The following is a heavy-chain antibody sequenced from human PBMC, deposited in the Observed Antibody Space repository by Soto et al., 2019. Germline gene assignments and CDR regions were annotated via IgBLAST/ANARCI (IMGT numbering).Heavy chain of an antibody. CDR3: AKTAAPRGAYYFDY. CDR2: IRGSGSTT. CDR1: GFTFSNYA. D-gene: IGHD2-2*01. V-gene: IGHV3-23*01. Sequence: EVQLLDSGGGLVQPGGSLRLSCAASGFTFSNYATSWVRQAPGKGLEWVSSIRGSGSTTYYTDSVKGRFTISRDDSKSTLSLQMDSLRAEDTAIYYCAKTAAPRGAYYFDYWGQGTLLTVSS. J-gene: IGHJ4*02.